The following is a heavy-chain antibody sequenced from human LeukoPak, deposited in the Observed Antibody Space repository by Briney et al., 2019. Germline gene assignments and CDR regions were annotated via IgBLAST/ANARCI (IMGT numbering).Heavy chain of an antibody. CDR1: GFTFSSYA. V-gene: IGHV3-23*01. CDR2: ISGSGGST. CDR3: SKSVRFGELPPFDY. Sequence: GGSLRLSCAASGFTFSSYAMSWVRQAPGKGVEWVSAISGSGGSTYYADSVKGRFTIPRDNSKNTLYLQMNSLRAEDTAVYYCSKSVRFGELPPFDYCGQGTLVTVSS. D-gene: IGHD3-10*01. J-gene: IGHJ4*02.